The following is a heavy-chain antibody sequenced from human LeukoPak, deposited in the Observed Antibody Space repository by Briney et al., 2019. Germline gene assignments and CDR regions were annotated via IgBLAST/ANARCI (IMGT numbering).Heavy chain of an antibody. CDR2: IIPILGIA. CDR1: GGTFSSYA. V-gene: IGHV1-69*04. D-gene: IGHD3-22*01. J-gene: IGHJ4*02. Sequence: SVKVSCKASGGTFSSYAISWVRQAPGQGLEWMGRIIPILGIANYAQKFQGRVTITADKSTSTAYMELSSLRSEDTAVYYCAKDTSSSGYVFDYWGQGTLVTVSS. CDR3: AKDTSSSGYVFDY.